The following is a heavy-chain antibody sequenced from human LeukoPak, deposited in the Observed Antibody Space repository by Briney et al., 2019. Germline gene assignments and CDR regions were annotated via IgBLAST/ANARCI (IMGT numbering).Heavy chain of an antibody. D-gene: IGHD3-22*01. J-gene: IGHJ3*02. Sequence: GGSLRLSCAASGFTFDDYAMHWVRQAPGKGLEWVSGISWNSGSIDYVDSVKGRFTISRDNAKNSLYLQINSLRAEDTAVYYCAKDAPYYYDSSGYGGAFDIWGQGTMVTVSS. CDR3: AKDAPYYYDSSGYGGAFDI. CDR1: GFTFDDYA. CDR2: ISWNSGSI. V-gene: IGHV3-9*01.